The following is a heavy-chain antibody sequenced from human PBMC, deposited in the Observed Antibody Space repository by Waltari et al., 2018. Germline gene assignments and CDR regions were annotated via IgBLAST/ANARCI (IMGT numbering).Heavy chain of an antibody. D-gene: IGHD2-15*01. CDR3: ARGGQAYSYYGMDV. J-gene: IGHJ6*02. CDR2: IFMSGST. Sequence: QVQLQESGPGLVKPSQTLPLTCTVSGGPISRGSDYWTWIRQPAGKGLEYIGRIFMSGSTNYNPSLKSRVSISLDTSKNQFSLQLTSVTAADTALYYCARGGQAYSYYGMDVWGQGTTVTVSS. CDR1: GGPISRGSDY. V-gene: IGHV4-61*02.